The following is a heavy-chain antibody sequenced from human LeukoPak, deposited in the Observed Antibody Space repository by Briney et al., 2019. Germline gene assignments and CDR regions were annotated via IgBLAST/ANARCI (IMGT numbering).Heavy chain of an antibody. J-gene: IGHJ4*02. D-gene: IGHD2-21*01. CDR2: ISSSGSTI. Sequence: GGSLRLSCAASGFTFSDYYMSWIRQAPGKGLEWVSYISSSGSTIYYADSVKGRFTISRDNAKNTLYLQMNTLRAEDTAVYYCRWCLLDSFDYWGQGTLVTVSS. CDR1: GFTFSDYY. CDR3: RWCLLDSFDY. V-gene: IGHV3-11*01.